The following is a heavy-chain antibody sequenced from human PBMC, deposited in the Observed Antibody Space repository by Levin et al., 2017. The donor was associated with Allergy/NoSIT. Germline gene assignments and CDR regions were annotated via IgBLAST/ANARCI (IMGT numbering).Heavy chain of an antibody. CDR1: GFIFGDFA. D-gene: IGHD1-14*01. Sequence: GGSLRLSCAASGFIFGDFAMAWVRQAPGKGLEWVSVITGTGGNTYYGDSVKGRFTVSRDNSKNTLYLELNSLRAEDTAIYYCAKKQGGTTGFSFDVWGQGTMVTVSS. CDR3: AKKQGGTTGFSFDV. V-gene: IGHV3-23*01. J-gene: IGHJ3*01. CDR2: ITGTGGNT.